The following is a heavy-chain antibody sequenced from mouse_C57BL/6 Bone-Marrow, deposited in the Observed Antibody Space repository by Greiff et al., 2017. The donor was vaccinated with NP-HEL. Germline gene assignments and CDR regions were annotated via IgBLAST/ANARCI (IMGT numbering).Heavy chain of an antibody. CDR2: ISSGSSTI. CDR3: ARSPHYYYYYFDY. V-gene: IGHV5-17*01. J-gene: IGHJ2*01. Sequence: EVKLVESGRGLVKPGGSLKLSCAASGFTFSDYGMHWVRQAPEKGLEWVAYISSGSSTIYYADTVKGRFTISRDNAKNTLFLQMTSLRSEDTAMYYCARSPHYYYYYFDYWGQGTTLTVSS. CDR1: GFTFSDYG. D-gene: IGHD1-1*01.